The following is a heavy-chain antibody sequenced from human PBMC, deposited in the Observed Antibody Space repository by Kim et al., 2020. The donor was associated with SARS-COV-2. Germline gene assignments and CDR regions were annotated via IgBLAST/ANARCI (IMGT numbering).Heavy chain of an antibody. Sequence: PSPKSRVTMSVDTSKNQFSRKLSSVTAADTAVYYCASAYSSSWYDYYFDYWGQGTLVTVSS. V-gene: IGHV4-39*01. D-gene: IGHD6-13*01. CDR3: ASAYSSSWYDYYFDY. J-gene: IGHJ4*02.